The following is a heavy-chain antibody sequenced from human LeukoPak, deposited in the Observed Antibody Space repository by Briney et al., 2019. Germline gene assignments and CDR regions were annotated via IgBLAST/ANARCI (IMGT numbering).Heavy chain of an antibody. CDR3: AKEGDSYGYNY. CDR1: GFTFSTYG. CDR2: IWYDGTNK. J-gene: IGHJ4*02. V-gene: IGHV3-33*06. D-gene: IGHD5-18*01. Sequence: GGSLRLSCTASGFTFSTYGMHWVRQAPGKGLEWVAVIWYDGTNKYYADSVKGRFTISRDNSKNTLYLQMNSPRAEDTAVYYCAKEGDSYGYNYWGQGTLVTVSS.